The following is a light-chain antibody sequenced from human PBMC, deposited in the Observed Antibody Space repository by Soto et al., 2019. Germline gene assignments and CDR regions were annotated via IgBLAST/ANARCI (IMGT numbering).Light chain of an antibody. CDR2: GAY. V-gene: IGKV3-20*01. CDR1: QRVSSNY. CDR3: QQLGSSTST. Sequence: VLTQYPGTLSVSPGERATLSCTASQRVSSNYLAWYQQKPGQAPRLIIYGAYNRATGIPDRVSDSVPVTDRTITLTGQDMEDGSGYDSQQLGSSTSTFGKGTKVEIK. J-gene: IGKJ4*02.